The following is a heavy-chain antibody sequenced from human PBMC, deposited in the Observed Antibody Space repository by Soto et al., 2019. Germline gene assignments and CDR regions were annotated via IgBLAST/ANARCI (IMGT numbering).Heavy chain of an antibody. J-gene: IGHJ5*02. CDR2: VFYTGST. Sequence: SETLSLTCTVSGGAISIYHWSLMRQSPGKGLEWIGYVFYTGSTKYNPALKRRVTISVDTSKNQFSLKLSSVSAADTGLYYCARSYSGIFYGYDTWDQGTLVTVSS. CDR3: ARSYSGIFYGYDT. D-gene: IGHD1-26*01. V-gene: IGHV4-59*01. CDR1: GGAISIYH.